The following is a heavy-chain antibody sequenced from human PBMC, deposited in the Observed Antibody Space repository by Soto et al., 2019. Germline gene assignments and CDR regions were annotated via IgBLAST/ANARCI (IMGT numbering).Heavy chain of an antibody. D-gene: IGHD5-18*01. V-gene: IGHV1-69*02. J-gene: IGHJ6*03. CDR2: IIPILGIA. CDR3: ARGSSYGSRNYYYYMDV. Sequence: SVKVSCKASGGTFSSYTISWVRQAPGQGLEWMGRIIPILGIANYAQKFQGRVTITADKSTSTAYMELSSLRSEDTTVYYCARGSSYGSRNYYYYMDVWGKGTTVTVSS. CDR1: GGTFSSYT.